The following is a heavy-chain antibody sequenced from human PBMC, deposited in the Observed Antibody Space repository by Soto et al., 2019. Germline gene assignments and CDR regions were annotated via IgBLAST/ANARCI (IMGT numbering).Heavy chain of an antibody. Sequence: EVQLVESGGGLVQPGGSLRLSCAASGFTFSSYSMNWVRQAPGKGLEWVSYISSSSTIYYADSVKGRFTISRDNAKNSLYLQMNSLRDEDTAVYYCARDLLTDVWGQGTTVTVSS. J-gene: IGHJ6*02. CDR2: ISSSSTI. V-gene: IGHV3-48*02. CDR1: GFTFSSYS. D-gene: IGHD2-21*01. CDR3: ARDLLTDV.